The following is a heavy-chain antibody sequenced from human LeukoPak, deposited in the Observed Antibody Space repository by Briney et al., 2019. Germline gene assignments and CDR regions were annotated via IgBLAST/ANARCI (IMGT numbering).Heavy chain of an antibody. J-gene: IGHJ4*02. V-gene: IGHV3-30-3*01. CDR2: ISYDGSNK. Sequence: GGSLRLSCAASGFTFSSYAVHWIRQAPGRGLEWVAVISYDGSNKYYADSVKGRFSISRDNSKNTLYLQMNSLRAEDTTVYYCARRYDGFDYWGQGTLVTVSS. D-gene: IGHD3-3*01. CDR3: ARRYDGFDY. CDR1: GFTFSSYA.